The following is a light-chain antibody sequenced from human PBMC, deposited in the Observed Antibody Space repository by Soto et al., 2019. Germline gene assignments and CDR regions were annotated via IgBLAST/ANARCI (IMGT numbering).Light chain of an antibody. CDR2: KAS. V-gene: IGKV1-5*03. Sequence: DIQMTQSPSTLSASVGDRVTITGRASQSISSWLAWYQQTPGKAPKLLIYKASALEGGVPSRFSGSGSGTEFTLTISSLQPDDFATYYCQQYENYWTFGQGTKVDIK. CDR3: QQYENYWT. CDR1: QSISSW. J-gene: IGKJ1*01.